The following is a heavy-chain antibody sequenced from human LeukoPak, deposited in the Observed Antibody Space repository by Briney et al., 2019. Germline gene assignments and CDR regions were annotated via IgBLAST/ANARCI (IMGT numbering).Heavy chain of an antibody. V-gene: IGHV3-7*03. Sequence: HPGGSLRLSCAASGFTFSSYWMSWVRQAPGKGLEWVANVKQDGSEKYYVDSVKGRFTISRDNAENSLYLQMNSLRAEDTAVYYCARAPTYGDYVGYWGQGTLVTVSS. CDR2: VKQDGSEK. CDR3: ARAPTYGDYVGY. D-gene: IGHD4-17*01. J-gene: IGHJ4*02. CDR1: GFTFSSYW.